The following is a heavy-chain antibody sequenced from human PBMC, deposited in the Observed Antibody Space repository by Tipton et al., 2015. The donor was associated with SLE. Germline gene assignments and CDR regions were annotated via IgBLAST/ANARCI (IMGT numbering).Heavy chain of an antibody. J-gene: IGHJ6*03. Sequence: LRLSCTVSGGSISSSTYYWGWIRQAPGKGLEWIGGIFSSGNTYYNPSLQSRVTISVDKSKNQFSLKLSSVTAADTAVYYCAREGVHFWSGSSYYYYYYMDVWGKGTTVTVSS. D-gene: IGHD3-3*02. CDR2: IFSSGNT. CDR1: GGSISSSTYY. V-gene: IGHV4-39*07. CDR3: AREGVHFWSGSSYYYYYYMDV.